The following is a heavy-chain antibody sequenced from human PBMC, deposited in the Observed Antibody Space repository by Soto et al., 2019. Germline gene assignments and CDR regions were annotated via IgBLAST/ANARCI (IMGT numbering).Heavy chain of an antibody. CDR1: GFTFSSYW. CDR2: INSDGSST. CDR3: ARGLKQISYSRGSKLFDP. J-gene: IGHJ5*02. D-gene: IGHD6-19*01. Sequence: GGSLRLSCAASGFTFSSYWMHWVRQAPGKGLVWVSRINSDGSSTSYADSVKGRFTISRDNAKNTLYLQMNSLRAEDTAVYYCARGLKQISYSRGSKLFDPWGQGTLVTVSS. V-gene: IGHV3-74*01.